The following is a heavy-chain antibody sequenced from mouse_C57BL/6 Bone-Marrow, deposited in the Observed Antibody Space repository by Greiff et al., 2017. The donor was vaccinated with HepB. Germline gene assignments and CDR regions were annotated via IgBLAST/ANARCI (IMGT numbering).Heavy chain of an antibody. CDR3: ARSGLPLYAMDY. V-gene: IGHV1-19*01. D-gene: IGHD2-4*01. CDR2: INPYNGGT. CDR1: GYTFTDYY. Sequence: EVKLQESGPVLVKPGASVKMSCKASGYTFTDYYMNWVKQSHGKSLEWIGVINPYNGGTSYNQKFKGKATLTVDKSSSTAYMELNSLTSEDSAVYYCARSGLPLYAMDYWGQGTSVTVSS. J-gene: IGHJ4*01.